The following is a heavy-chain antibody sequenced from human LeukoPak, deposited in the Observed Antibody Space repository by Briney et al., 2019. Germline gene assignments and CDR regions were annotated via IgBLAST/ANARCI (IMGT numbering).Heavy chain of an antibody. V-gene: IGHV1-69*04. Sequence: SVKVSCTASGGTFSSYAISWVRQAPGQGLEWMGRIIPILGIANYAQKFQGRVTITADKSTSTAYMELSSLRSEDTAVYYCASVLSGIAVAGSFDPWGQGTLVTVSS. D-gene: IGHD6-19*01. CDR1: GGTFSSYA. J-gene: IGHJ5*02. CDR3: ASVLSGIAVAGSFDP. CDR2: IIPILGIA.